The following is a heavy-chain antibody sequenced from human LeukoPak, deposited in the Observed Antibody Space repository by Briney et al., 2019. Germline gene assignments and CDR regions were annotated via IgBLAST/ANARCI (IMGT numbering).Heavy chain of an antibody. Sequence: SETLSLTCAVYGGSFSGYYWSWIRQPPGKGLEWIGEIYHSGNTNYDPSLKSRVTISVDTSKNQFSLQLSSVTAADTAVYYCARGAWYYYDSSGYIDYWGQGTLVTVSS. CDR2: IYHSGNT. CDR1: GGSFSGYY. D-gene: IGHD3-22*01. CDR3: ARGAWYYYDSSGYIDY. V-gene: IGHV4-34*01. J-gene: IGHJ4*02.